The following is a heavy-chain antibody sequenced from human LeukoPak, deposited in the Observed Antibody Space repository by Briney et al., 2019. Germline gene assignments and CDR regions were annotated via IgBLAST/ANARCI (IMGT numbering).Heavy chain of an antibody. V-gene: IGHV3-74*01. CDR1: GFTFSSYW. CDR2: INSDGSST. Sequence: GGSLRLSCAASGFTFSSYWMHWVRQAPGKGLVWVSRINSDGSSTSYADSVKGRFTISRDNAKNTLYLQMNSLRAEDTAVYYCAKAARYDFWSGYYRAYYYYMDVWGRGTTVTVSS. CDR3: AKAARYDFWSGYYRAYYYYMDV. J-gene: IGHJ6*03. D-gene: IGHD3-3*01.